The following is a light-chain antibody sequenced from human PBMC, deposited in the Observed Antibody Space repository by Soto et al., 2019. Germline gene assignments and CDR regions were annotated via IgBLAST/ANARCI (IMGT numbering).Light chain of an antibody. Sequence: QSVLTQPPSVSGAPGQRVTISCTGSSSNIGAGYDVHWYQQLPGTAPKLLIYDNNNRPSGVPDRFSGSKSGTSASLAITGLQAEDVADYYCQSYDSSLSGYVFGTGTKVTVL. CDR3: QSYDSSLSGYV. CDR1: SSNIGAGYD. J-gene: IGLJ1*01. CDR2: DNN. V-gene: IGLV1-40*01.